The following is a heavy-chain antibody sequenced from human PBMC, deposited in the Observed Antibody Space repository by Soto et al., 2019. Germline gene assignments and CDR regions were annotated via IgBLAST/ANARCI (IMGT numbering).Heavy chain of an antibody. V-gene: IGHV3-23*01. J-gene: IGHJ4*02. CDR1: GFTSTTYS. CDR3: ATNLSGRYPFDY. CDR2: ISYGGETT. D-gene: IGHD3-16*02. Sequence: GGSLRLSCAASGFTSTTYSMNWVRQAPGKGLEWVSVISYGGETTFYADSVKGRFTISRDNSKNTLYLQMENLRAEDTAIYYCATNLSGRYPFDYWGQGSLVTVSS.